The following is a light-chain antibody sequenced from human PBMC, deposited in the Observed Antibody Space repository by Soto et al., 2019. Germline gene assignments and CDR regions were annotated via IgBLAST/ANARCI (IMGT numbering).Light chain of an antibody. CDR3: AAWDDSLNGYV. V-gene: IGLV1-36*01. CDR2: YDD. CDR1: SSNIGNNA. Sequence: QSVLTQPPSVSEAPRQRVTISCSGSSSNIGNNAVNWYQQLPGKAPKLLIYYDDLLPSGVSDRFSGSKSGTSASLAISGLQSEVEADYYCAAWDDSLNGYVFGTGTQLTVL. J-gene: IGLJ1*01.